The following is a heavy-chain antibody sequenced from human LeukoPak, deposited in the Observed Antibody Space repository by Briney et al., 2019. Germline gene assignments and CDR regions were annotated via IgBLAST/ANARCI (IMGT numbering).Heavy chain of an antibody. CDR1: GFTFSGHW. CDR3: AKASIQLGYMDV. Sequence: GGSLRLSCTVSGFTFSGHWIHWVRQATGKGLVWGSRINEHGTESMYAESVKGRFTRYREKEKNTVYLQMNSLRAEDTAVYYCAKASIQLGYMDVWGKGTTVTVSS. V-gene: IGHV3-74*03. D-gene: IGHD5-18*01. CDR2: INEHGTES. J-gene: IGHJ6*03.